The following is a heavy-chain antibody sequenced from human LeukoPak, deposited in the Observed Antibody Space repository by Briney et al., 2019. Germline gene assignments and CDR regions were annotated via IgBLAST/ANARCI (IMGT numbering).Heavy chain of an antibody. CDR1: GGSISSYY. CDR2: IYYSGSN. J-gene: IGHJ4*02. D-gene: IGHD2-15*01. CDR3: ASSRNGFVAEGLGDY. V-gene: IGHV4-4*07. Sequence: SETLSLTCTVSGGSISSYYWSWIRQPAGKGLEWIGSIYYSGSNYYNPSLKSRVTISVDTSKNQFSLKLSSVTAADTAVYYCASSRNGFVAEGLGDYWGQGTLVTVSS.